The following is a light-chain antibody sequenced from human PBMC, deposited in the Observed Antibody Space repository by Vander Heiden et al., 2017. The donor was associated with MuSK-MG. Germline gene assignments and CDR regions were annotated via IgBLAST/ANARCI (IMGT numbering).Light chain of an antibody. V-gene: IGLV3-19*01. J-gene: IGLJ2*01. CDR3: NSRDSSGNHYVV. CDR1: SLRSYS. CDR2: GKN. Sequence: SVALGQTVRITCQGNSLRSYSASWYQQKPGQAPVLVIYGKNYRPAGIPDRFSGSSSGNTASLTITGAQAEDEADYYCNSRDSSGNHYVVFGGGTKLTVL.